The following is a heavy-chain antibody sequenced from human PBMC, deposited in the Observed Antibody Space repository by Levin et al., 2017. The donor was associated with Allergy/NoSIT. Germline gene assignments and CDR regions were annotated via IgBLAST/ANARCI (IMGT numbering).Heavy chain of an antibody. V-gene: IGHV4-61*01. CDR2: IYSTGTT. Sequence: SETLSLTCGVSGGSVSSGRFYWSWIRQPPGRGLQWLGYIYSTGTTSYNPSLKTRVTISADTSKNQFSLRLTAVTAADTAGYYCASGGVDISAVAAYWGQGALVTVSS. CDR1: GGSVSSGRFY. D-gene: IGHD2-15*01. CDR3: ASGGVDISAVAAY. J-gene: IGHJ4*02.